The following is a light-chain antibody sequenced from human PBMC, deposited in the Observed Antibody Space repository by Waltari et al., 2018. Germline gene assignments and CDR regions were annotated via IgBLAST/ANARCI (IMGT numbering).Light chain of an antibody. Sequence: EIVMTQSPATLSLSPGERATLSCRASQSVNINLAWYQQKPGQGPRLLIYGASTRATAIPARFSGSGSGTEFTLTISSLQSEDFAVYYCQQYNNWPPWTFGQGIKVEIK. CDR3: QQYNNWPPWT. CDR2: GAS. V-gene: IGKV3-15*01. CDR1: QSVNIN. J-gene: IGKJ1*01.